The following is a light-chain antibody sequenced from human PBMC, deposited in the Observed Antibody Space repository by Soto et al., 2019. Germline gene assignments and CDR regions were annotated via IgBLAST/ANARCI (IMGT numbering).Light chain of an antibody. CDR3: QAWDSSTVV. CDR1: KWGDKY. CDR2: QDS. J-gene: IGLJ2*01. Sequence: SYELTQPPSVSVSPGQTASITCSGDKWGDKYACWYQQKPGQSPVLVIYQDSKRPSGIPERFSGSNSENTATLTISGTQAMDEADYYCQAWDSSTVVFGGGTKLTVL. V-gene: IGLV3-1*01.